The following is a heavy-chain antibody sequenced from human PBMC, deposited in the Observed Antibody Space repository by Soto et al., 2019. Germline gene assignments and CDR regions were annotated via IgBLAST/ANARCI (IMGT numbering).Heavy chain of an antibody. Sequence: ASVTVSCTASVYTFTSYGIICVRQAPGQGLEWMGWINAHNGNTKYAQKVQGRVTMTTDTSTSTAYMELRSLRSDDTAVYYCARDPALGGPFDYWGQGTLVTVS. CDR3: ARDPALGGPFDY. CDR1: VYTFTSYG. CDR2: INAHNGNT. D-gene: IGHD3-16*01. V-gene: IGHV1-18*01. J-gene: IGHJ4*02.